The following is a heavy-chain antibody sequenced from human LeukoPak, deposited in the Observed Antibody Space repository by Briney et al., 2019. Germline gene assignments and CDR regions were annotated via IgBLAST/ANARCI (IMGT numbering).Heavy chain of an antibody. D-gene: IGHD6-19*01. CDR3: ARHSGWSYYFDY. J-gene: IGHJ4*02. Sequence: SETLSLTCAVYGGSFSGYYWSRIRQPPGKGLEWIGEINHSGSTNYNPSLKSRVTISVDTSKNQFSLKLSSVTAADTAVYYCARHSGWSYYFDYWGQGTLVTVSS. CDR1: GGSFSGYY. CDR2: INHSGST. V-gene: IGHV4-34*01.